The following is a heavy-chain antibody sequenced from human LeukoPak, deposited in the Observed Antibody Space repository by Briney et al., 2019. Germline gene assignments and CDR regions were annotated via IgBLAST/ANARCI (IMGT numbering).Heavy chain of an antibody. CDR1: GGSISSYY. Sequence: PSETLSLTCTVSGGSISSYYWSWIRQPAGKGLEWIGRIYTSGSTNYNPSLKSRVTMSVDTSKNQFSLKLSSVTAADTAVYYCASQFTYYEFWSGYESSDYWGQGTLVTVSS. V-gene: IGHV4-4*07. CDR2: IYTSGST. D-gene: IGHD3-3*01. CDR3: ASQFTYYEFWSGYESSDY. J-gene: IGHJ4*02.